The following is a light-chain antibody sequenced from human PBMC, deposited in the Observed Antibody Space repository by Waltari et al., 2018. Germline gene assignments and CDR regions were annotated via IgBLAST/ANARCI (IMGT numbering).Light chain of an antibody. V-gene: IGKV1-NL1*01. J-gene: IGKJ4*01. CDR2: AAS. CDR1: QGISNS. Sequence: DIQMTQSPSSLSASVGDTVTITCRASQGISNSLAWYQQKPGKAPKLLLSAASRLKTGVPSRFSGSGSGTDYTLTISSLQPEDFPTYYCQQYCTTPVTFGGGTKVEIK. CDR3: QQYCTTPVT.